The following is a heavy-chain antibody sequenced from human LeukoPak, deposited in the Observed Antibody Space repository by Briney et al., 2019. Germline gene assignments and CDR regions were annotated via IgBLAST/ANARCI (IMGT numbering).Heavy chain of an antibody. Sequence: GGSLRLSCAASGFTFSDYYMSWIRQAPGKGLEWVSYISSSGSTIYYADSVKGRFTISRDNAKNSLYLQMNSLRAEDTAVYYCARDLDPLPPLFDGGYWGQGTLVTVSS. D-gene: IGHD3-16*01. CDR1: GFTFSDYY. V-gene: IGHV3-11*01. J-gene: IGHJ4*02. CDR2: ISSSGSTI. CDR3: ARDLDPLPPLFDGGY.